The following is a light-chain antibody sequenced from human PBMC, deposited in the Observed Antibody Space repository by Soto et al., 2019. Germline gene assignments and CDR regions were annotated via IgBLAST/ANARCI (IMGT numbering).Light chain of an antibody. V-gene: IGLV2-14*01. Sequence: QSVLTQPASVSGSRGQSITISCTGTSSDVGGYNYVSWYQQHPGKAPKLMIYEVSNRPSGVSNRFSGSKSGNTASLTISGLQAEDEADYSCSSYTSSSTYWVFGGGTKVTVL. CDR3: SSYTSSSTYWV. CDR1: SSDVGGYNY. J-gene: IGLJ3*02. CDR2: EVS.